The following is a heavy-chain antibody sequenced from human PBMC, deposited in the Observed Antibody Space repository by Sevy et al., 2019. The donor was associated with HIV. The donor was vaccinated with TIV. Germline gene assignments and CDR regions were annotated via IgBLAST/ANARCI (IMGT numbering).Heavy chain of an antibody. CDR3: ARDDRGYSGYDRGNFDY. J-gene: IGHJ4*02. CDR1: GITFSSYE. V-gene: IGHV3-48*03. D-gene: IGHD5-12*01. Sequence: GGSLRLSCAASGITFSSYEMNWVRQAPGKGLEWVSYISSSGSTIYYADSVKGRFTISRDNAKNSLYLQMNSLRAEDTAVYYCARDDRGYSGYDRGNFDYWGQGTLVTVSS. CDR2: ISSSGSTI.